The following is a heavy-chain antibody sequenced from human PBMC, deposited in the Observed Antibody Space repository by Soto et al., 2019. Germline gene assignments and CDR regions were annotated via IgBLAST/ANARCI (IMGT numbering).Heavy chain of an antibody. D-gene: IGHD6-6*01. V-gene: IGHV1-8*01. Sequence: QVQLVQSGTEVKKPGASVKVSCKPSGYTFINYDINWVRQATGQGPEWMGFLTPSTGNTGYARRFQGRLTLTSDTSTGTAYMELRGLTSADTAVYYCLALARWGQGSLVAVSS. CDR3: LALAR. J-gene: IGHJ4*02. CDR2: LTPSTGNT. CDR1: GYTFINYD.